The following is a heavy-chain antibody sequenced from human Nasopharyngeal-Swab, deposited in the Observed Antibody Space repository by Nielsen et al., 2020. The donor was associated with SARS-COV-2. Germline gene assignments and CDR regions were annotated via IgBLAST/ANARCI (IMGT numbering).Heavy chain of an antibody. CDR3: AKGKGTTPFDY. D-gene: IGHD1-7*01. V-gene: IGHV3-23*01. CDR1: GFTFSSYA. J-gene: IGHJ4*02. CDR2: TSGSGGST. Sequence: GESLKISCAASGFTFSSYAMSWVRQAPGKGLEWVSATSGSGGSTYYADSVKGRFTISRDNSKNTLYLQMNSLRAEDTAVYYCAKGKGTTPFDYWGQGTLVTVSS.